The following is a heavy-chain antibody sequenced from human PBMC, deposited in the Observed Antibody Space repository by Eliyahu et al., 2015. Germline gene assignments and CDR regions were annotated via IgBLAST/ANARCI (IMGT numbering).Heavy chain of an antibody. V-gene: IGHV2-5*02. CDR1: GFSLSTSGVG. CDR2: IYXDDDK. CDR3: AHRQSGGAGYYDSSGYYFDY. D-gene: IGHD3-22*01. Sequence: QITLKESGPTLVKPTQTLTLTCTFSGFSLSTSGVGXGWIRQPPGKALEWLALIYXDDDKRYSPSLKSRLTITKDTSKNQVVLTMTNMDPVDTATYYCAHRQSGGAGYYDSSGYYFDYWGQGTLVTVSS. J-gene: IGHJ4*02.